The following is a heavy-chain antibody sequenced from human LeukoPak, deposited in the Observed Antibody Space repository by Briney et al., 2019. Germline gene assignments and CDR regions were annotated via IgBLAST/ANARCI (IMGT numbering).Heavy chain of an antibody. CDR1: GFTFSSYA. CDR2: ISGSGGST. D-gene: IGHD2/OR15-2a*01. Sequence: GSLRLSCAASGFTFSSYAMSWVRQAPGKGLEWVSAISGSGGSTYYADSVKGRFTISRDNSKNTLYLQMNSLRAEDTAVYYCATYRLVLLPFESWGQGTLVTVSS. J-gene: IGHJ4*02. CDR3: ATYRLVLLPFES. V-gene: IGHV3-23*01.